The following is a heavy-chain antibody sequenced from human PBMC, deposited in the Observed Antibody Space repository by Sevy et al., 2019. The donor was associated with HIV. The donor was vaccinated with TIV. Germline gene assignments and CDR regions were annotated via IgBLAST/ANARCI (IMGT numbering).Heavy chain of an antibody. CDR3: ARVRVVAADYYFDY. CDR1: GFSFSDYY. V-gene: IGHV3-11*06. Sequence: GGSLRLSCAASGFSFSDYYMTWIRQAPGKGLEWVSYISSGSRYTNYADSVKGRFAISRDNAENSLYLQMSSLRAEDTAVYYCARVRVVAADYYFDYWGQELWSPSPQ. CDR2: ISSGSRYT. J-gene: IGHJ4*01. D-gene: IGHD6-13*01.